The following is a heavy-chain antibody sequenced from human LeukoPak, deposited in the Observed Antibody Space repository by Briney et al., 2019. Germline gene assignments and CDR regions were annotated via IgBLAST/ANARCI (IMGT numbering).Heavy chain of an antibody. CDR3: ARGVRGGYYLDY. CDR2: IRFDGSST. D-gene: IGHD3-16*01. J-gene: IGHJ4*02. V-gene: IGHV3-74*01. Sequence: HPGGSLRLSCAASGFTFSNDWMHWVRQAPGKGLVWVSRIRFDGSSTNYADFVKGRFTISRDNARNTLYLQMNSLGDEDTAVYYCARGVRGGYYLDYWGQGSLVTVSP. CDR1: GFTFSNDW.